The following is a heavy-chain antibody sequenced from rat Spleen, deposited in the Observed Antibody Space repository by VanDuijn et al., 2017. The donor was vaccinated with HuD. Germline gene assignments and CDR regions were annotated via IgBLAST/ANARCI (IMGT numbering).Heavy chain of an antibody. J-gene: IGHJ2*01. CDR2: IRSGGGT. V-gene: IGHV2-15*01. CDR3: TRVQRGD. D-gene: IGHD1-11*01. Sequence: QVQLKESGPGLVQPSQTLSLTCTVSGFSLTNYGVTWVRQPPGKGLEWIGTIRSGGGTDYNSTLKSRLSISRDTSKSQVLLKMNSLQTEDTAIYYWTRVQRGDWGQGVMVTVSS. CDR1: GFSLTNYG.